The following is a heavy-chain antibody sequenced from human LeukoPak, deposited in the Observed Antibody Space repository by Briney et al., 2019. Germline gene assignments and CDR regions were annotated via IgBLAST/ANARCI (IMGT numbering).Heavy chain of an antibody. D-gene: IGHD2-2*01. V-gene: IGHV3-23*01. J-gene: IGHJ6*03. CDR1: GFTFSTYA. CDR2: INCSGGST. CDR3: AREFVRAAILSYHYIDV. Sequence: GGSLRVSCVASGFTFSTYAMSWVRQAPGKGLEWVGAINCSGGSTHYAESVKGRFTISRDNSKNKLYLQMNSMRAEYTAIYYYAREFVRAAILSYHYIDVWGRGTRVTVSS.